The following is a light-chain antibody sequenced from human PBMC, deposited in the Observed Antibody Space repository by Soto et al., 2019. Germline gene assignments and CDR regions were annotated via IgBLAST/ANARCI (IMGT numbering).Light chain of an antibody. J-gene: IGKJ5*01. CDR3: QQRSNWPPIT. V-gene: IGKV3-11*01. CDR2: DAS. Sequence: IVFTQSPTTLSLSPGERARLSCKASQSVKTFLVWYQQRPGQAPRLLIHDASHRAAGIPARFSGSGFGTDFTLTISSLEPEDAAVYYCQQRSNWPPITFGQGTRLEIK. CDR1: QSVKTF.